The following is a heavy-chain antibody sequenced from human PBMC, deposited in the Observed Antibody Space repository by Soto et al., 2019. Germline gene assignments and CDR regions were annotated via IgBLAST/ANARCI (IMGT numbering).Heavy chain of an antibody. Sequence: QVQLVQSGAEVKKPGSSVKVSCKASGGTFSSYAISWVRQAPGQGLEWMGGISAYNGNTNYAQKLQGRVTMTTDTSTSTAYMELRSLRSDDTAVYYCAREEWGGSYYYFDYWGQGTLVTVSS. D-gene: IGHD1-26*01. J-gene: IGHJ4*02. CDR2: ISAYNGNT. CDR1: GGTFSSYA. V-gene: IGHV1-18*01. CDR3: AREEWGGSYYYFDY.